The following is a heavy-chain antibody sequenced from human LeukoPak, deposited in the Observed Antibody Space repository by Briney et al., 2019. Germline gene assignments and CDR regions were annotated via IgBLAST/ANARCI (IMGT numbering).Heavy chain of an antibody. V-gene: IGHV3-23*01. D-gene: IGHD1-1*01. Sequence: GGSLRLSCAASGFTFSSYGMSWVRQAPGKGLEWVSAISATGGTTYYADSVKGRFTISRDNSKNTLYLQMNSLRAEDTAVYYCAKDVTTGTTEGDYWGQGTLVTVSS. J-gene: IGHJ4*02. CDR3: AKDVTTGTTEGDY. CDR1: GFTFSSYG. CDR2: ISATGGTT.